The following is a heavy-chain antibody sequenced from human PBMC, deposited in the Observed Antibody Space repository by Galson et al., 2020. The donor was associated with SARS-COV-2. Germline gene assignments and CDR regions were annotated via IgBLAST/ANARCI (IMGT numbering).Heavy chain of an antibody. Sequence: RQDGSVKVSCKVSGYTLTELSMHWVRQAPGKGLEWMGGFDPEDGETIYAQKFQGRVTMTEDTSTDTAYMELSSLRSEDTAVYYCATGPGDGVPSWFDPWGQGTLVTVSS. D-gene: IGHD4-17*01. CDR3: ATGPGDGVPSWFDP. V-gene: IGHV1-24*01. CDR2: FDPEDGET. J-gene: IGHJ5*02. CDR1: GYTLTELS.